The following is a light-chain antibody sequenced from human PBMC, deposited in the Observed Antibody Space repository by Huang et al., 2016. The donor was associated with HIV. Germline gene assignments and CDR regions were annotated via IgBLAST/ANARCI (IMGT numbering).Light chain of an antibody. CDR1: QSIAKY. CDR3: QQSYRAPRT. CDR2: ATS. J-gene: IGKJ2*01. V-gene: IGKV1-39*01. Sequence: DIQMTQSPSSLSASLGDRVIITCRASQSIAKYLNWYQQMPGKAPKLLISATSTLQGGVPSRFSGSGSGTDFTRSISGMQPEDTATYYCQQSYRAPRTFGQGTMVEV.